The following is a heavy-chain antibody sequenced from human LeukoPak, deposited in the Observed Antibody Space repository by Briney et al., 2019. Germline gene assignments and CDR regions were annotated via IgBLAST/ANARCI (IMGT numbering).Heavy chain of an antibody. Sequence: GGSLRLSCAASGFTFSSYSMNWVRQAPGKGLEWVSGISWNSGSIGYADSVKGRFTISRDNAKNSLYLQMNSLRAEDTALYYCAKDISGGDDAFDIWGQGTMVTVSS. CDR1: GFTFSSYS. CDR2: ISWNSGSI. D-gene: IGHD2-21*02. CDR3: AKDISGGDDAFDI. V-gene: IGHV3-9*01. J-gene: IGHJ3*02.